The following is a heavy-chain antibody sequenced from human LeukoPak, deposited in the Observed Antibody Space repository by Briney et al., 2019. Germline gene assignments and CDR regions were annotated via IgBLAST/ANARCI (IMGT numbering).Heavy chain of an antibody. CDR1: GYTFTSYD. J-gene: IGHJ4*02. CDR2: MNPNSGNT. D-gene: IGHD4-17*01. Sequence: GASVKVSCKASGYTFTSYDINWVRQATGQGPEWMGWMNPNSGNTGYAQKFQGRVTMTRNTSISTAYMELSSLRSEDTAVYYCARARRRNDYALDYWGQGTLVTVSS. CDR3: ARARRRNDYALDY. V-gene: IGHV1-8*01.